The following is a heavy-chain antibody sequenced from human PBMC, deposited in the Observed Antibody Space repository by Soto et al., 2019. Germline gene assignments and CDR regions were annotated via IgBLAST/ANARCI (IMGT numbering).Heavy chain of an antibody. D-gene: IGHD3-3*01. J-gene: IGHJ6*03. Sequence: GGSLRLSCAASGFTFSSYGMHWVRQAPGKGLEWVAVIWYDGSNKYYADSVKGRFTISRDNSKNTLYLQMNSLRAEDTAVYYCARDGGRFLSYYYYMDVWGKGTTVTVSS. CDR2: IWYDGSNK. V-gene: IGHV3-33*01. CDR3: ARDGGRFLSYYYYMDV. CDR1: GFTFSSYG.